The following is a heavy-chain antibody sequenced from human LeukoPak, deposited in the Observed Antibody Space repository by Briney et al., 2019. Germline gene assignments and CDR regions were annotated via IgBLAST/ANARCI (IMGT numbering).Heavy chain of an antibody. Sequence: PSETLSLTCTVSGGSINSYYWSWIRQPPGKGLEWIGYIYYSGNTNYNPSLKSRVSISIDTSKNQLSLQLSSVTAADTAVYYCARDRDSSGLRDFDLWGRGTLVTVTA. D-gene: IGHD3-22*01. CDR1: GGSINSYY. J-gene: IGHJ2*01. CDR3: ARDRDSSGLRDFDL. V-gene: IGHV4-59*01. CDR2: IYYSGNT.